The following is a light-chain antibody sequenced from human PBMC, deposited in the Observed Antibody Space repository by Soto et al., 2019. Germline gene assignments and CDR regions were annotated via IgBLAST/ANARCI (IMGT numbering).Light chain of an antibody. CDR3: SSYTSSSTRV. CDR2: DVS. CDR1: SSDVGDYNY. Sequence: QSALTQPASVSGSPGQSITISCTGTSSDVGDYNYVSWYQQHPGKAPKLMIFDVSNRPSGVSNRFSGSKSGNTASLTISGFQAEDEADYYCSSYTSSSTRVFGTGTKLTVL. J-gene: IGLJ1*01. V-gene: IGLV2-14*01.